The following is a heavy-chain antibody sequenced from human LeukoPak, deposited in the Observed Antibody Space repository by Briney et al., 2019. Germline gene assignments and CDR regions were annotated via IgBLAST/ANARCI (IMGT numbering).Heavy chain of an antibody. V-gene: IGHV4-39*01. CDR3: ARQYDFWSGYYFDY. J-gene: IGHJ4*02. CDR2: IYYSGST. D-gene: IGHD3-3*01. CDR1: GGSISSSSYY. Sequence: PSETLSLTCTVSGGSISSSSYYWGWIRQPPGKGLEWIGSIYYSGSTYYNPSLKGRVTISVDTSKNQFSLKLSSVTAADTAVYYCARQYDFWSGYYFDYWGQGTLVTVSS.